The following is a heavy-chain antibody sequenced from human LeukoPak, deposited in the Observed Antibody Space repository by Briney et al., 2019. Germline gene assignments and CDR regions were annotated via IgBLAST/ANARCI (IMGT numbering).Heavy chain of an antibody. CDR1: GFTFSSYG. J-gene: IGHJ4*02. Sequence: GRSLRLSCAASGFTFSSYGMHWVRQAPGKGLEWVAVIWYDGSNKYYADSVKGRFTISRDNSKNTLYLQMNSPRAEDTAVYYCARDRRAPYGDYGLDYWGQGTLVTVSS. V-gene: IGHV3-33*01. CDR3: ARDRRAPYGDYGLDY. D-gene: IGHD4-17*01. CDR2: IWYDGSNK.